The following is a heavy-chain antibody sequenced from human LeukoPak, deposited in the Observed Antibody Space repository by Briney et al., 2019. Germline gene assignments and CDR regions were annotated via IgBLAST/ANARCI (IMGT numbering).Heavy chain of an antibody. CDR1: GFTFSDDG. D-gene: IGHD3-22*01. V-gene: IGHV3-30*18. CDR2: ISFDGSNK. J-gene: IGHJ4*02. Sequence: GGALRLSCAACGFTFSDDGMHRVRQAPGKGLEWVAVISFDGSNKYYVDSVKGRFTISRDNSKNTLYLQMNSLRVEDTAVYYCAKECYYDSSGHDYWGKGTLVTASS. CDR3: AKECYYDSSGHDY.